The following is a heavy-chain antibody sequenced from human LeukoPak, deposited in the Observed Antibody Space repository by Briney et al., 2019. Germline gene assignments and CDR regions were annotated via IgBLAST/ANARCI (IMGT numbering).Heavy chain of an antibody. V-gene: IGHV3-30*02. D-gene: IGHD6-19*01. CDR1: GFTFRSYG. CDR3: AKDLKQWLGFFDY. CDR2: IRFDGSNK. J-gene: IGHJ4*02. Sequence: GGSLRLSCAASGFTFRSYGMHWVRQAPGKGLEWVTFIRFDGSNKYYADSVKGRFTISRDNSKNTLYLQMNSLRAEDTAVYYCAKDLKQWLGFFDYWGQGTLVTVSS.